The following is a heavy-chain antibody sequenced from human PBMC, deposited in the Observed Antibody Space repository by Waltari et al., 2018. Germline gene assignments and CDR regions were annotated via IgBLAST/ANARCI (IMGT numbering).Heavy chain of an antibody. CDR3: ATVYKWNPAFDF. V-gene: IGHV1-24*01. J-gene: IGHJ4*02. D-gene: IGHD1-20*01. Sequence: QVQLVQSGAEVTKPGASVKVSCKVSGYALAELSVHWVRQAPGKGLEWMGHFDPEDGEAIYAQKFQGRVTMTEDTSSDTAYMEMSGLRSGDTALYYCATVYKWNPAFDFWGQGTLVTVSS. CDR2: FDPEDGEA. CDR1: GYALAELS.